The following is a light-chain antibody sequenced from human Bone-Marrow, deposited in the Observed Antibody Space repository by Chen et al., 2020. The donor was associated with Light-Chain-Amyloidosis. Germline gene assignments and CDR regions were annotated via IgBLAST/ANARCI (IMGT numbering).Light chain of an antibody. J-gene: IGLJ3*02. CDR3: QSYQGSSQGV. V-gene: IGLV6-57*01. CDR2: EDD. CDR1: SGSIATNY. Sequence: NFMLTQPHSVSESPGKTVIISCTRSSGSIATNYVQWYQQRPGSSPTTVIYEDDQRPSGVPDPFSGSIDRSSNSASLPISGLKTEDEADYYCQSYQGSSQGVFGGGTKLTVL.